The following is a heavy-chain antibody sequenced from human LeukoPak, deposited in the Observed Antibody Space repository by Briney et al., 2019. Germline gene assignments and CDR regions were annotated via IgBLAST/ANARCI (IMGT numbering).Heavy chain of an antibody. J-gene: IGHJ4*02. D-gene: IGHD6-19*01. V-gene: IGHV1-24*01. CDR3: ATDQVVKQWLVPAGIAFDY. CDR2: FDPEDGET. Sequence: ASVKVSCKVSGYTLTELSMHWVRQAPGKGLEWMGGFDPEDGETIYAQKFQGRVTMTEDTSTDTAYMELSSLRSEDTAVYYCATDQVVKQWLVPAGIAFDYWGQGTLVTVSS. CDR1: GYTLTELS.